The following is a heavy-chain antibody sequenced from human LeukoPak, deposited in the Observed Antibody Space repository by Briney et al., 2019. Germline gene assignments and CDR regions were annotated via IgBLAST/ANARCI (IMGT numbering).Heavy chain of an antibody. CDR1: GFTFIDYD. CDR3: ARVGQWLPDFDY. CDR2: IGIRGDT. J-gene: IGHJ4*02. V-gene: IGHV3-13*01. Sequence: GGSLRLSCAASGFTFIDYDMHWVRQVIGKGLEWVSAIGIRGDTHYSGSVKGRFTISRDNAKNSLYLQMNSLRAEDTAVYYCARVGQWLPDFDYWGQGTLVTVSS. D-gene: IGHD6-19*01.